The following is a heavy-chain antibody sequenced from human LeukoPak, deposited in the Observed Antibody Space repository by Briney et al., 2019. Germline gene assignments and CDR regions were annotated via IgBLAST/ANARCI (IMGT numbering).Heavy chain of an antibody. CDR1: GVSISSYY. CDR3: WGGYCSGGSCYYFDY. Sequence: PETLSLTCTVSGVSISSYYWSWIRQPPGQRLGWFGYIYYSGSTNYTPSLQRPITISVDPSKHQFSLKLSTLAASPPPVWYWWGGYCSGGSCYYFDYWGQGTLVTVSS. D-gene: IGHD2-15*01. CDR2: IYYSGST. J-gene: IGHJ4*02. V-gene: IGHV4-59*01.